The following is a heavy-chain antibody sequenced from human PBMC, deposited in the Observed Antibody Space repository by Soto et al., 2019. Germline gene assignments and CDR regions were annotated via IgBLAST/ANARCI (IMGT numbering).Heavy chain of an antibody. D-gene: IGHD6-6*01. CDR3: AKIGFEQLVRVGGGWFDS. Sequence: VQLLESGGGLVQPGGSLRLSCAASGFTFSSYAMSWVRQAPGMGLEWVSAIGGSGGSTYYADSVKGRFTISRDNSKNTLYLQMNSLRAEDTAVYYCAKIGFEQLVRVGGGWFDSWGQGTLVTVSS. V-gene: IGHV3-23*01. CDR1: GFTFSSYA. J-gene: IGHJ5*01. CDR2: IGGSGGST.